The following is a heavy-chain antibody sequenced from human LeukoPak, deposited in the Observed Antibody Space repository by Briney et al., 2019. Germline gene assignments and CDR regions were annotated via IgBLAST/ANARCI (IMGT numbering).Heavy chain of an antibody. D-gene: IGHD3-3*01. V-gene: IGHV1-2*02. J-gene: IGHJ3*01. Sequence: ASVKVSCKASGYTFTGYYMHWVRQAPGQGLEWMGWINPNSGGTNYAQKFQGRVTMTRDTSISTAYMELSRLRSDDTAVYYCTYYDFWSGFGPYWGQGTMVTVSS. CDR2: INPNSGGT. CDR1: GYTFTGYY. CDR3: TYYDFWSGFGPY.